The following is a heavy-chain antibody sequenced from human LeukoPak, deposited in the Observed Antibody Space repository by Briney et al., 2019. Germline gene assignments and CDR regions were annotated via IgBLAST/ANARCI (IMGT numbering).Heavy chain of an antibody. Sequence: GETLRLSCAASGFTFSSHGMNWVRQAPGKGLEWVSGISGSGGNTYYADSVKGRFTNSRDNVKNSLYLQMNSLRAEDTAVYYCARVGSTMTSFNGWFDLWGQGSLVTVSS. J-gene: IGHJ5*02. CDR2: ISGSGGNT. V-gene: IGHV3-21*04. CDR3: ARVGSTMTSFNGWFDL. D-gene: IGHD5/OR15-5a*01. CDR1: GFTFSSHG.